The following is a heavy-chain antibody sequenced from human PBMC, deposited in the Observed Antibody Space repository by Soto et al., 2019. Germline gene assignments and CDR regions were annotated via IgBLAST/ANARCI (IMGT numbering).Heavy chain of an antibody. J-gene: IGHJ6*03. CDR1: GGSISSGSYY. V-gene: IGHV4-39*01. CDR3: AGHGPTYYYYLDV. Sequence: QLQLQVSGPGLVKPSETLSLTCTVSGGSISSGSYYWGWIRQPPGKGLEWIGSIYYSGSSYYNPSLKSRVTISVDTSNNQFSLRLSSVTAADTAVYYCAGHGPTYYYYLDVWGKGTAVTVSS. CDR2: IYYSGSS.